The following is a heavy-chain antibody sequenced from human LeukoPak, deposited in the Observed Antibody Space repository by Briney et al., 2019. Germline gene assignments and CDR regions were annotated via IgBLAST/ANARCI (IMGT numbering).Heavy chain of an antibody. CDR1: VFTFSTYW. CDR2: INQDGSER. D-gene: IGHD3-10*01. J-gene: IGHJ4*02. CDR3: ARALAARSFYFDY. V-gene: IGHV3-7*01. Sequence: PGGSLRLSCAASVFTFSTYWMSRVRQAPGKGLEWVANINQDGSERYLVDSVKGRFTISRDNGKNSVFLQMNSLRAEDTAVYYCARALAARSFYFDYWGQGTLVTVSS.